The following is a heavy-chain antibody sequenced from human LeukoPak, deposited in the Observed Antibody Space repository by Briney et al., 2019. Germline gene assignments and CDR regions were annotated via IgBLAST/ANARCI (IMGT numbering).Heavy chain of an antibody. CDR2: IQYDGTNE. CDR1: GFIFSIND. D-gene: IGHD5-18*01. J-gene: IGHJ4*02. Sequence: SGGSLRLSCAVSGFIFSINDMHWVRQAPGKGLEGVASIQYDGTNEYYADSVRGRFTISRDNSKNTLYLQMNSLRVDDTAVYYCARGYSGGEWGQGTLVTVSS. V-gene: IGHV3-30*02. CDR3: ARGYSGGE.